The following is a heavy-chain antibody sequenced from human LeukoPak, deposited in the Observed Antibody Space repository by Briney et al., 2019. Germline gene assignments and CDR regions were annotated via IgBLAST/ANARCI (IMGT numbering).Heavy chain of an antibody. D-gene: IGHD6-13*01. Sequence: GGSLRLSCAASGFTFSKYGMHWVRQAPGKGLEWVAFIRYDGSNKYYADSVKGRFTISRDNSKNTLYLQMNSLRAEDTAVYYCAREQVFIAAAGPFDYWGQGTLVTVSS. J-gene: IGHJ4*02. CDR3: AREQVFIAAAGPFDY. CDR2: IRYDGSNK. V-gene: IGHV3-30*02. CDR1: GFTFSKYG.